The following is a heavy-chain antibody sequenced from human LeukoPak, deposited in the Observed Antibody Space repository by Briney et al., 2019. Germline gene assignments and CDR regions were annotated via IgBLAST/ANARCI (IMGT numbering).Heavy chain of an antibody. CDR2: ISSSSSYI. Sequence: GGSLRLSCAASGFTFSSYSMNWVRQAPGKGLEWVSSISSSSSYIYYADSVKGRFTISRDNSKNTLYLQMNSLRAEDTAVYYCAKILSGYDWGFDYWGQGTLVTVSS. J-gene: IGHJ4*02. V-gene: IGHV3-21*01. CDR3: AKILSGYDWGFDY. D-gene: IGHD5-12*01. CDR1: GFTFSSYS.